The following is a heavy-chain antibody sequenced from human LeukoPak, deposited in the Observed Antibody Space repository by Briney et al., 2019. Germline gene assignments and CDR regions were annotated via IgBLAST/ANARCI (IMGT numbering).Heavy chain of an antibody. CDR2: ISGSGGST. J-gene: IGHJ4*02. Sequence: SGGSLRLSCAASGFTFSSYAMSWVRQAPGKGLEWVSAISGSGGSTYYADSVKGRFTISRDNSKNTLYLQMNSLRAEDTAVYYCAKVQQDCTNGVCYEYYFDYWGQGTLVTVSS. CDR3: AKVQQDCTNGVCYEYYFDY. CDR1: GFTFSSYA. D-gene: IGHD2-8*01. V-gene: IGHV3-23*01.